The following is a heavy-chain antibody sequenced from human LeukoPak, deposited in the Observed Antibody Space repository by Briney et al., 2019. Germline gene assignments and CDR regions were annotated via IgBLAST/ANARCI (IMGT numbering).Heavy chain of an antibody. CDR2: INPNDGDT. CDR3: ARANFLYCSSSTCLFDY. CDR1: GYTFTDYY. D-gene: IGHD2-2*01. V-gene: IGHV1-2*02. J-gene: IGHJ4*02. Sequence: ASVKVFCKASGYTFTDYYMHWVRQAPGQGFEWMGWINPNDGDTNYAQKFQGRVTMTRDTSISTAHMEVSRLRSDDTAVYYCARANFLYCSSSTCLFDYWGRGTLVTVSS.